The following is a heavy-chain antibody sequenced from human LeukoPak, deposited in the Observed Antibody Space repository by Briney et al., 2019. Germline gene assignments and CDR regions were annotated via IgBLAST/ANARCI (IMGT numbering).Heavy chain of an antibody. Sequence: ASVKVSCKASGDTFSNLAISWVRQAPGQGLEWMGRIIPVLGVPNHAQKFQGRVTITADKSTSTAYMELSSLRSEDTAVYYCGSKYYESSGYHLKLGMDVWGQGTTVTVSS. CDR3: GSKYYESSGYHLKLGMDV. J-gene: IGHJ6*02. CDR2: IIPVLGVP. CDR1: GDTFSNLA. V-gene: IGHV1-69*04. D-gene: IGHD3-22*01.